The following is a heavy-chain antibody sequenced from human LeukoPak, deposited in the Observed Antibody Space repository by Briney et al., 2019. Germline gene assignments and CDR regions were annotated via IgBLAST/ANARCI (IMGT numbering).Heavy chain of an antibody. J-gene: IGHJ4*02. CDR3: TRQVRYGSGSYPFDY. V-gene: IGHV3-11*01. CDR1: GFTFSDYY. D-gene: IGHD3-10*01. Sequence: GGSLRPSCAASGFTFSDYYMSWIRQAPGKGLEWVSYVSSGGSTKHYTDSMKGRFTISRDNATNSLYLQMNSLRVEDTAVYYCTRQVRYGSGSYPFDYWGQGTLVTVSS. CDR2: VSSGGSTK.